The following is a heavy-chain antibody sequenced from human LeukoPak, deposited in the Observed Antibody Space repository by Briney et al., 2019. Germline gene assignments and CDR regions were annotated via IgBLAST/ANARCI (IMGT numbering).Heavy chain of an antibody. CDR1: GYTFTGYY. Sequence: ASVKVSCKASGYTFTGYYMHWVRQAPGQGLEWTGWINPNSGGTNYAQKFQGRVTMTRDTSISTAYMELSRLRSDDTAVYYCASNLVDYDILTGYYTYWGQGTLVTVSS. CDR3: ASNLVDYDILTGYYTY. J-gene: IGHJ4*02. CDR2: INPNSGGT. V-gene: IGHV1-2*02. D-gene: IGHD3-9*01.